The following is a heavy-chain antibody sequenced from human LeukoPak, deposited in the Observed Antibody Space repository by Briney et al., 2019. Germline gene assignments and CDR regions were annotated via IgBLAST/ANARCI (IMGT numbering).Heavy chain of an antibody. Sequence: PSETLSLTCTVSGGSISSGDYYWSWIRQPPGKGLEWIGYIYYSGSTYYNPSLKSQVTISVDTSKNQFSLKLSSVTAADTAVYYCARVPSDSSGQWGAFDIWGQGTMVTVSS. CDR3: ARVPSDSSGQWGAFDI. CDR1: GGSISSGDYY. D-gene: IGHD3-22*01. J-gene: IGHJ3*02. V-gene: IGHV4-30-4*01. CDR2: IYYSGST.